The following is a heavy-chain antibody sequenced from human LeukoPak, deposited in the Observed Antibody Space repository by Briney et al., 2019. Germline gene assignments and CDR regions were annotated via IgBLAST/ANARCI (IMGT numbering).Heavy chain of an antibody. CDR3: ARTPRAYSSSSPRDYYYGMDV. CDR2: ISAYNGNT. J-gene: IGHJ6*02. D-gene: IGHD6-6*01. Sequence: ASVKVSCRASGYTFTSYGISWVRQAPGQGLEWMGWISAYNGNTNYAQKLQGRVTMTTDTSTSTAYMELRSLRSDDTAVYYCARTPRAYSSSSPRDYYYGMDVWGQGTTVTVSS. CDR1: GYTFTSYG. V-gene: IGHV1-18*01.